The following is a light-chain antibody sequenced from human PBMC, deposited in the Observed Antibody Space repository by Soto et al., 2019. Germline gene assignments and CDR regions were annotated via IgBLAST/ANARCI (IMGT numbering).Light chain of an antibody. V-gene: IGKV3-20*01. J-gene: IGKJ2*01. CDR1: QSVRSNY. CDR3: HQYGISPGT. Sequence: EIVLTQSPGTLSLSPGERATLSCRASQSVRSNYLAWYQQKPGQAPSHLIYGASTRATGIPDRFSGSGSGTDFTLTITRLEPEDFAVYYCHQYGISPGTFGQGTKLEIK. CDR2: GAS.